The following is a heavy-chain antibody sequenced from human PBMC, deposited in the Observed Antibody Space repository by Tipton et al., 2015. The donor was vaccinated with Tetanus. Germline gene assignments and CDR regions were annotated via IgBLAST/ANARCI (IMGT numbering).Heavy chain of an antibody. J-gene: IGHJ4*02. CDR1: GGSFSGFY. D-gene: IGHD5-18*01. CDR2: INHSGRA. CDR3: ARGGVDIARGGYFDY. Sequence: TLSLTCAVYGGSFSGFYWSWIRQPPGRGLEWIGEINHSGRANYNPSLKSRFTILVDASKNQFSLKVNSVTAADTALYYCARGGVDIARGGYFDYWGQGSLVTVSS. V-gene: IGHV4-34*01.